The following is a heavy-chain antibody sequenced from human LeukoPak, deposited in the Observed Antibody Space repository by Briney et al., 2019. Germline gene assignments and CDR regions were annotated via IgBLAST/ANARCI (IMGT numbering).Heavy chain of an antibody. J-gene: IGHJ6*02. CDR3: AKNKLMVRGVTPYYYYGMDV. CDR2: IGGSGGST. V-gene: IGHV3-23*01. Sequence: PGGSLRLSCAASGFTFSSYAMSWVRQAPGKGLEWVSAIGGSGGSTYYADSVKGRFTISRDNSKNTLYLQMNSLRAEDTAVYYCAKNKLMVRGVTPYYYYGMDVWGQGTTVTVSS. D-gene: IGHD3-10*01. CDR1: GFTFSSYA.